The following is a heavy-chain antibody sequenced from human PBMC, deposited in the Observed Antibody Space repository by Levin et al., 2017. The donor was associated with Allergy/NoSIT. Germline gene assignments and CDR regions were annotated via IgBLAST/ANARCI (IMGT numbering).Heavy chain of an antibody. CDR2: IDWDDDK. J-gene: IGHJ6*02. Sequence: SGPTLVKPTQTLTLTCSFSGFSLSTSGMCVTWIRQPPGKALEWLARIDWDDDKYYSTSLKTRLTISKDTSKNQVVLTMTNMDPVDTATYYGARMPHLGHSYGYYYGMDVWGQGTAVTVSS. D-gene: IGHD5-18*01. CDR1: GFSLSTSGMC. CDR3: ARMPHLGHSYGYYYGMDV. V-gene: IGHV2-70*11.